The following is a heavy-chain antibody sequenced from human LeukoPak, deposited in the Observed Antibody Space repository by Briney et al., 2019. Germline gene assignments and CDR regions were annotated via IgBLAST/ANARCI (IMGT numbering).Heavy chain of an antibody. CDR2: VTGIVGRT. CDR1: GFGFSSYA. Sequence: GGSLRLSCAASGFGFSSYAVSWVRQGPGKGLEWVSSVTGIVGRTYYADSVDGRFTISRDNSQSTVYLQMNSLRAEDTAVYYCAKYMTPDTVAAIPPFDYWGQGTLVTVSP. D-gene: IGHD5-12*01. J-gene: IGHJ4*02. CDR3: AKYMTPDTVAAIPPFDY. V-gene: IGHV3-23*01.